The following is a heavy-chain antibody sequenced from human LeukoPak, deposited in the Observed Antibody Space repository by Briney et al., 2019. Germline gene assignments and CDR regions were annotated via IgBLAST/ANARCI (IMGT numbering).Heavy chain of an antibody. J-gene: IGHJ3*02. CDR2: IKGDGSTA. V-gene: IGHV3-74*01. Sequence: GGSLRLSCAASGFTLSSYWMHWVRQAPGKGPVWVSRIKGDGSTATYADSVKGRSIISRDNAKNTVYLQMNSLRAEDTAVYYCARIGSGTYSDAFDIWGQGTMVTVSS. D-gene: IGHD1-26*01. CDR1: GFTLSSYW. CDR3: ARIGSGTYSDAFDI.